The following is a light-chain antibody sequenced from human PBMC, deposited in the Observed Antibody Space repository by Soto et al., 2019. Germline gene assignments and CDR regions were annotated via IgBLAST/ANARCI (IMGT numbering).Light chain of an antibody. CDR2: GAS. V-gene: IGKV3-15*01. CDR1: QSVGTY. CDR3: QQYSVWPLVT. Sequence: EIVMTQSPATLSVSPGERATLSCRASQSVGTYLAWYQQKPGQTPRLLIFGASTRATRIPARFSGSGSGSEFTLTISSLQSEDFAVYSCQQYSVWPLVTFGGGTKVEIK. J-gene: IGKJ4*01.